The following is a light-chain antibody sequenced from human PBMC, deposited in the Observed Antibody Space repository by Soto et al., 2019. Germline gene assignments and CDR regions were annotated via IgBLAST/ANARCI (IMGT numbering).Light chain of an antibody. J-gene: IGLJ2*01. CDR1: SGHSYI. Sequence: QSVLTQSSSASASLGSSVKLTCTLSSGHSYIIAWHQQQPGKAPRYLMKLEGSGSYNKGSGVPDRFSGSSSGADRYLTISNLQSEDEADYYCETWDSNTHRVVFGGGTKLTVL. V-gene: IGLV4-60*03. CDR3: ETWDSNTHRVV. CDR2: LEGSGSY.